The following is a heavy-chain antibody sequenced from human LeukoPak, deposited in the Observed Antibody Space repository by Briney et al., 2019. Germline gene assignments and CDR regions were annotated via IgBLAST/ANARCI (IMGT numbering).Heavy chain of an antibody. CDR3: ARVDLGIVTMVRGDTDAFDI. V-gene: IGHV3-30-3*01. CDR2: ISYDGSNK. CDR1: GFTFSSYA. D-gene: IGHD3-10*01. Sequence: GGSLRLSCAASGFTFSSYAMHWVRQAPGKGLEWVAVISYDGSNKYYADSVKGRFTISRDNSKNTLYLQMNSLRAEDTAVYYCARVDLGIVTMVRGDTDAFDIWGQGTMVTVSS. J-gene: IGHJ3*02.